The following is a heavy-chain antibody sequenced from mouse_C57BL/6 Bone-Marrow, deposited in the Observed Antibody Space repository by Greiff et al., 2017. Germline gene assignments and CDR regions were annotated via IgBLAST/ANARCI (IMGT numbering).Heavy chain of an antibody. Sequence: VQLKHSGPELVKPGASVKISCKASGYTFTDYYMNWVKQSHGKSLEWIGDINPNNGGTSYNQKFKGKATLTVDKSSSTAYMELRSLTSEDSAVYYCARSGDGPIDYWGQGTTLTVSS. CDR1: GYTFTDYY. D-gene: IGHD2-3*01. CDR2: INPNNGGT. J-gene: IGHJ2*01. CDR3: ARSGDGPIDY. V-gene: IGHV1-26*01.